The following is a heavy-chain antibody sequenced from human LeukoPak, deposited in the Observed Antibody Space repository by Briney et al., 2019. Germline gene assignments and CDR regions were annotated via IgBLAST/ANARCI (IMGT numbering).Heavy chain of an antibody. J-gene: IGHJ6*03. CDR2: ISSSSSYI. Sequence: PGGSLRLSCAASGFTFSSYSMNWVRQAPGKGLEWVSSISSSSSYIYYADSVKGRFTISRDNAKNSLYLQMNSLRAEDTAVYYCASSVGYYYYYMDVWGKGTTVTVSS. D-gene: IGHD3-10*01. CDR3: ASSVGYYYYYMDV. V-gene: IGHV3-21*01. CDR1: GFTFSSYS.